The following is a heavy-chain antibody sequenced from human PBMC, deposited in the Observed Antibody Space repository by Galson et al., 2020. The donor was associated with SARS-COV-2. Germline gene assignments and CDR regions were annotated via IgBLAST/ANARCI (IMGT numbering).Heavy chain of an antibody. D-gene: IGHD5-18*01. V-gene: IGHV1-69*13. J-gene: IGHJ6*02. CDR2: IIPIFGTA. CDR3: ARAHWGYSYGYSYYYGRDV. CDR1: GGTFSSYA. Sequence: SVKVSCKASGGTFSSYAISWVRQAPGQGLEWMGGIIPIFGTANYAQKFQGRVTITADESTSTAYMELSSLRSEDTAVYYCARAHWGYSYGYSYYYGRDVWGQGTTVTVSS.